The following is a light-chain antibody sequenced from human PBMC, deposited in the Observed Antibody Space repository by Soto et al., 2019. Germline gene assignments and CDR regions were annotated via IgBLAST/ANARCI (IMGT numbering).Light chain of an antibody. CDR1: QSISSW. Sequence: DNQMTQSPSIVSTFVEDRVTITCRASQSISSWLAWYQQKPGKAPKILIYKASSLESGVPSRFSGSGSGTEFTLTISSLQPDDFATYYCQQYNGYRWTFGQGTKVDIK. CDR2: KAS. CDR3: QQYNGYRWT. J-gene: IGKJ1*01. V-gene: IGKV1-5*03.